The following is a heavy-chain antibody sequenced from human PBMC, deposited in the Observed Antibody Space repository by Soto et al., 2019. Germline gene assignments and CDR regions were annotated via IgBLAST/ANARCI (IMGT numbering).Heavy chain of an antibody. CDR1: GFTFSSYW. V-gene: IGHV3-74*01. Sequence: EVQLVESGGGLVQPGGSLRLSCAASGFTFSSYWLHWVRQAPGKGLVWVSRVNMDGSTTTYADSVKGRFTISRDNAKNMVYLKMNGLREEDRPVLCCELGTKRHWLEDYWGQGPLVT. D-gene: IGHD1-7*01. CDR2: VNMDGSTT. J-gene: IGHJ4*02. CDR3: ELGTKRHWLEDY.